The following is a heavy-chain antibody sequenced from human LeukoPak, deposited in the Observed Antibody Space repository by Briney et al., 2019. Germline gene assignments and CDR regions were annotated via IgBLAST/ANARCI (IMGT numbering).Heavy chain of an antibody. V-gene: IGHV4-4*07. D-gene: IGHD5/OR15-5a*01. CDR3: AREVSGDRRFDP. J-gene: IGHJ5*02. CDR1: GGSISGYY. CDR2: VYSSGST. Sequence: AETLSLSCAVSGGSISGYYWSWIRQPAGKGLEWIGRVYSSGSTNYNPSLESRVTVSVDTSKKQFSLNLSSVTAADTAVYYCAREVSGDRRFDPWGQGTLVTVSS.